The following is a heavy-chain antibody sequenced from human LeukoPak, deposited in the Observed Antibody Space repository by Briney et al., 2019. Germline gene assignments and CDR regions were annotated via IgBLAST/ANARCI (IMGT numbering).Heavy chain of an antibody. CDR2: ISGSGDST. CDR3: AKESFIPYRYHSSGYIDY. Sequence: GGSLRLSCAASGFTFSSYAMSWVRQAPGKGLEWVSTISGSGDSTYYADSVKGRFTISRDNSKNTLYLQMNSLRAEDTAVYYCAKESFIPYRYHSSGYIDYWGQGTLVTVSS. V-gene: IGHV3-23*01. CDR1: GFTFSSYA. J-gene: IGHJ4*02. D-gene: IGHD3-22*01.